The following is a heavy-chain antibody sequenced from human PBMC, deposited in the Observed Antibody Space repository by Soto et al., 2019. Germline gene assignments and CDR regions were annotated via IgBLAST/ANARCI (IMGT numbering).Heavy chain of an antibody. D-gene: IGHD3-22*01. V-gene: IGHV1-3*01. Sequence: ASVKVSCKASGYTFTSYAMHWVRQAPGQRLEWMGWINAGNGNTKYSQKFQGRVTITRDTSASTAYMELSSLRSEDTAVYYCARPTMIVESFDYWGQGTLVTVYS. CDR1: GYTFTSYA. CDR3: ARPTMIVESFDY. J-gene: IGHJ4*02. CDR2: INAGNGNT.